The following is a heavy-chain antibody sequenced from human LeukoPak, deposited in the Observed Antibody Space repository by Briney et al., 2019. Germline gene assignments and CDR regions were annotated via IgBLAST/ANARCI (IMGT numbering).Heavy chain of an antibody. CDR2: IYHSGST. D-gene: IGHD1-26*01. CDR3: ARDPNGYSGSYYDY. V-gene: IGHV4-38-2*02. Sequence: SETLSLTRTVSGYSISSGYYWGWIRQPPGKGLEWIGSIYHSGSTYYNPSLKSRVTISVDTPKNQFSLKLSSVTAADTAVYYCARDPNGYSGSYYDYWGQGTLVTVSS. J-gene: IGHJ4*02. CDR1: GYSISSGYY.